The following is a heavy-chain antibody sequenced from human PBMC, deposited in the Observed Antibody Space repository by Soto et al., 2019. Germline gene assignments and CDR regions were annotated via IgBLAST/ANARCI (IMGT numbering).Heavy chain of an antibody. Sequence: GGSLRLSCAASGFTFSSYGMHWVRQAPGKGLEWVAVISYDGSNKYYADSVKGRFTISRDNSKNTLYLQMNSLRAEDTAVYYCAKDSKDGDYVEGYYYYYYMDVWGKGTTVTVSS. CDR3: AKDSKDGDYVEGYYYYYYMDV. J-gene: IGHJ6*03. D-gene: IGHD4-17*01. CDR2: ISYDGSNK. V-gene: IGHV3-30*18. CDR1: GFTFSSYG.